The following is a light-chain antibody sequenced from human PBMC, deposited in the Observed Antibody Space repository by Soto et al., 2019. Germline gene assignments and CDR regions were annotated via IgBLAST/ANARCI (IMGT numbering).Light chain of an antibody. CDR3: SSYTSSSTLV. J-gene: IGLJ2*01. CDR1: SSDGGGYDY. CDR2: DVS. V-gene: IGLV2-14*01. Sequence: QSALTQPASVSGSPGQSITISCTGTSSDGGGYDYVSWYQQHPDKAPKLMIYDVSNRPSGVSNRFSGSKSGNTASLTISGLQADDEADYCCSSYTSSSTLVFGGGTKLTVL.